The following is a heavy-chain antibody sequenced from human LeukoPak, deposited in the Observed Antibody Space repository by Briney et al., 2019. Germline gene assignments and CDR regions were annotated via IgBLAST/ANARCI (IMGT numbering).Heavy chain of an antibody. CDR1: GGSFSGYY. CDR2: INHSGST. D-gene: IGHD3-10*01. CDR3: ARGKSTKGYGSGHYSYYFDY. J-gene: IGHJ4*02. Sequence: SETLSLTCAVYGGSFSGYYWSWIRQPPGKGLEWIGEINHSGSTNYNPSLKSRVTISVDTSKNQFSLKLSSVTAADTAVYYCARGKSTKGYGSGHYSYYFDYWGQGTLVTVSS. V-gene: IGHV4-34*01.